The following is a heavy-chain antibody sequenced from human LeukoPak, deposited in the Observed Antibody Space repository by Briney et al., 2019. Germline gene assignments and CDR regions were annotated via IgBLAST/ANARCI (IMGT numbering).Heavy chain of an antibody. Sequence: SQTLSLTCTVSGGSISSYYWSWIRQPPGKGLEWIGYIYYSGSTNYNPSLKSRVTISVDTSKNQFSLKLSSVTAADTAVYYCARHILSSRYYGSGSSDAFDIWGQGTMVTVSS. V-gene: IGHV4-59*08. CDR3: ARHILSSRYYGSGSSDAFDI. CDR2: IYYSGST. CDR1: GGSISSYY. D-gene: IGHD3-10*01. J-gene: IGHJ3*02.